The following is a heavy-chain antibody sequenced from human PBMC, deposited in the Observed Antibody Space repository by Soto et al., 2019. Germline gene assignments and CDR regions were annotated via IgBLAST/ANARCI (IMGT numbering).Heavy chain of an antibody. CDR1: GFTFSSYA. CDR3: AKASIAAAGYPDYYYGMDV. D-gene: IGHD6-13*01. Sequence: GSLRLSCAASGFTFSSYAMSWVRQAPGRGLEWVSAISGSGGSTYHADSVKGRFTISRDNSKNTLYLQMNSLRAEDTAVYYCAKASIAAAGYPDYYYGMDVWGQGTTVTVSS. V-gene: IGHV3-23*01. CDR2: ISGSGGST. J-gene: IGHJ6*02.